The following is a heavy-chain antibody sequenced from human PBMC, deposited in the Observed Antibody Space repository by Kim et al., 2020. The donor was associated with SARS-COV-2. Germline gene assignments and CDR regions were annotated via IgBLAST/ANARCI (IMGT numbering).Heavy chain of an antibody. CDR3: ARDRLRYFEPYGMDV. J-gene: IGHJ6*02. Sequence: ASVKVSCKASGYTFTSYYMHWVRQAPGQGLEWMGIINPSGGSTSYAQKFQGRVTMTRDTSTSTVYMELSSLRSEDTAVYYCARDRLRYFEPYGMDVWGQGTTVTVSS. V-gene: IGHV1-46*01. CDR1: GYTFTSYY. D-gene: IGHD3-9*01. CDR2: INPSGGST.